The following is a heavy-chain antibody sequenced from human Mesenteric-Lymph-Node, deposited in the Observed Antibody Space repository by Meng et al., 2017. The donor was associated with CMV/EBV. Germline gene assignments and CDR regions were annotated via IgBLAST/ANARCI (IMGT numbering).Heavy chain of an antibody. Sequence: GESLKISCAASGFTFSTYSIHWVRQAPGKGLEWVSSITTRDRYIYYADSVMGRFTISRDNAKNSVCLQMNSLRAEDTAVYYCARDYSGCCFFFDYWGQGTLVTVSS. CDR3: ARDYSGCCFFFDY. CDR2: ITTRDRYI. V-gene: IGHV3-21*01. J-gene: IGHJ4*02. D-gene: IGHD1-26*01. CDR1: GFTFSTYS.